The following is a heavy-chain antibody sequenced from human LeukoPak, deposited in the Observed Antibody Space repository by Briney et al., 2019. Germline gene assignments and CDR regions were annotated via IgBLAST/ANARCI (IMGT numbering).Heavy chain of an antibody. CDR1: GFTFSSYA. V-gene: IGHV3-23*01. J-gene: IGHJ4*02. D-gene: IGHD6-13*01. CDR2: ISGSGGST. Sequence: GGSLRLSCTTSGFTFSSYALSWVRQAPGKGLEWVSAISGSGGSTYYADSVKGRFTISRDNSKNTLYLQMNSLRAEDTAVYYCAKDLSSWYDGLDYWGQGTLVTVSS. CDR3: AKDLSSWYDGLDY.